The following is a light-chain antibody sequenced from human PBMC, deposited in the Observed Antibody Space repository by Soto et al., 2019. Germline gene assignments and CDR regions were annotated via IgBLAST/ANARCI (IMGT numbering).Light chain of an antibody. Sequence: ILLTQSPSSLSASVGDRVTITCRASQTISTYLNWYQQKPGKAPQLLIYAASNLQSGVPSRFSGSGSGTAFTLTISSLQREDFATYYCEQYYSTPPEITFGQGTRLEIK. CDR3: EQYYSTPPEIT. V-gene: IGKV1-39*01. CDR2: AAS. CDR1: QTISTY. J-gene: IGKJ5*01.